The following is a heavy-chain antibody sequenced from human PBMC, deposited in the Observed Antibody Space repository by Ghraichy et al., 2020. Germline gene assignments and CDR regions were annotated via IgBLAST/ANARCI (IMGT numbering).Heavy chain of an antibody. D-gene: IGHD3-10*01. J-gene: IGHJ5*02. CDR1: GFTVSSNY. Sequence: GGSLRLSCAASGFTVSSNYMSWVRQAPGKGLEWVSVIYSGGSTYYADSVKGRFTISRDNSKNTLYLQMNSLRAEDTAVYYCARFRGFGELPHNWFDPWGQGTLVTVSS. CDR3: ARFRGFGELPHNWFDP. CDR2: IYSGGST. V-gene: IGHV3-66*01.